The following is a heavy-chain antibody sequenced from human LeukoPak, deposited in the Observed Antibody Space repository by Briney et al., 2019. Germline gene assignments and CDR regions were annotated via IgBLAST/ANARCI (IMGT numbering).Heavy chain of an antibody. Sequence: HPGGSLRLSCAASGFTFDDYAMHWVRQAPGKGLEWVSGISWNSGSIGYADSVKGRFTISRDNAKNSLYLQMNSLRAEDTALYYCAKSFGRGPFDYWGQGTLVTVSS. CDR2: ISWNSGSI. J-gene: IGHJ4*02. D-gene: IGHD3-16*01. V-gene: IGHV3-9*01. CDR3: AKSFGRGPFDY. CDR1: GFTFDDYA.